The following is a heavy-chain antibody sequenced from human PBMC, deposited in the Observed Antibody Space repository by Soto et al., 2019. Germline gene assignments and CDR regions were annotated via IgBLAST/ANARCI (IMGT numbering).Heavy chain of an antibody. Sequence: SVKVSCKASGGSFSRYATNWVRQAPGQGLEWMGRIIPVSGTAEYAQRFQGRVTITADHTTTTAYMELSSLRSDDTAVYCCARDAQGERTGMDVWSQGTTVTVSS. CDR2: IIPVSGTA. D-gene: IGHD1-26*01. CDR3: ARDAQGERTGMDV. J-gene: IGHJ6*02. V-gene: IGHV1-69*13. CDR1: GGSFSRYA.